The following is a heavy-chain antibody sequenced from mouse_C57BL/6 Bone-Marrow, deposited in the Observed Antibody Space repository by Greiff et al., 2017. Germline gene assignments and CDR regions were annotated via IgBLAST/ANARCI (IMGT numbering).Heavy chain of an antibody. V-gene: IGHV5-9*01. J-gene: IGHJ1*03. Sequence: EVHLVESGGGLVKPGGSLKLSCAASGFTFTSYTMTWVRQTPEKRLQWVAAISGGGGNPYYPDSVKVRFTISRDKDKNILDLQMSSLRSEDTSLYYCSRQVTTVLATKYFDVWGTGTTVTVSS. CDR1: GFTFTSYT. CDR2: ISGGGGNP. CDR3: SRQVTTVLATKYFDV. D-gene: IGHD1-1*01.